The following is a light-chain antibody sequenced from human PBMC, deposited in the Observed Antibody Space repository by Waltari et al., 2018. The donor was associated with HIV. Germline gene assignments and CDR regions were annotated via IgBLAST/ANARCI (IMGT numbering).Light chain of an antibody. CDR3: CAYTSSGTLV. CDR1: SSDVGAYDY. Sequence: QSALTQPASVSASPGQSITISCTGTSSDVGAYDYVSWYQYHPGKAPKLMISEVSSRPSWVSNRFSGSKAGNTASLTISGLQAEDEADYYGCAYTSSGTLVCGGGTKLTVL. V-gene: IGLV2-14*01. J-gene: IGLJ2*01. CDR2: EVS.